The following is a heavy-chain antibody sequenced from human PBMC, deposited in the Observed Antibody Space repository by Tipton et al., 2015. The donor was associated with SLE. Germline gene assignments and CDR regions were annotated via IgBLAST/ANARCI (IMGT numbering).Heavy chain of an antibody. D-gene: IGHD1-26*01. CDR3: ASGNYYYMDV. J-gene: IGHJ6*03. CDR1: GGSINSAGYY. Sequence: TLSLTCAVSGGSINSAGYYWSWIRQHPGKGLEWIGYIYYSGSTYYNPSLRSRVTISVDTSKNQFSLKLSSVTAADTAVYYCASGNYYYMDVWGKGTTVTVSS. V-gene: IGHV4-31*11. CDR2: IYYSGST.